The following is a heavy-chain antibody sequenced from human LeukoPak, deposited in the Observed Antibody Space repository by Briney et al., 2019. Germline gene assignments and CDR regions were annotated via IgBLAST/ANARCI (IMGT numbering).Heavy chain of an antibody. CDR2: ITGFRGNT. Sequence: ASVKVSCKASGYTFTDYSVTWVRQAPGQGLEWMGWITGFRGNTNHAQKFQGRVTMTTDTSTSTVYMELRSLTSDDTAVYYCARVGHVELGRPYLGIFDYWGQGSLVTVSS. D-gene: IGHD1-1*01. CDR1: GYTFTDYS. J-gene: IGHJ4*02. V-gene: IGHV1-18*01. CDR3: ARVGHVELGRPYLGIFDY.